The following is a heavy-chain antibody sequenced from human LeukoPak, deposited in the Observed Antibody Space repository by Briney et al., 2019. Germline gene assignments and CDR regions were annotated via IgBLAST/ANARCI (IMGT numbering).Heavy chain of an antibody. Sequence: ASVKVSCKASGYTFTGYYMHWVRQAPGQGLEWMGWINPNSGNTGYAQKFQGRVTITRNTSISTAYMELSSLRSEDTAVYYCARGNSPSDYYYYYMDVWGKGTTVTVSS. CDR1: GYTFTGYY. CDR3: ARGNSPSDYYYYYMDV. D-gene: IGHD2/OR15-2a*01. V-gene: IGHV1-8*03. CDR2: INPNSGNT. J-gene: IGHJ6*03.